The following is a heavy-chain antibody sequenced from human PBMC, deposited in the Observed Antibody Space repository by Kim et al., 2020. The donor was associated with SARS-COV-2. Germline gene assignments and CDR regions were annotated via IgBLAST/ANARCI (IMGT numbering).Heavy chain of an antibody. CDR2: IYYSGST. J-gene: IGHJ6*02. V-gene: IGHV4-59*13. Sequence: SETLSLTCTVSGGSISSYYWSWIRQPPGKGLEWIGYIYYSGSTNYNPSLKSRVTISVDTSKNQFSLKLSSVTAADTAVYYCARDPTDTYDILTGYYGYGMDGWGQGTTVTVSS. CDR3: ARDPTDTYDILTGYYGYGMDG. D-gene: IGHD3-9*01. CDR1: GGSISSYY.